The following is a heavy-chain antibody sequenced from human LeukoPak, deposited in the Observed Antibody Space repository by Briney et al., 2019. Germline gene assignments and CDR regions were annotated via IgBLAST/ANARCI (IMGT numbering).Heavy chain of an antibody. D-gene: IGHD5-18*01. J-gene: IGHJ2*01. Sequence: GASVKVSCKASGYTFTSYAMHWVRQAPGQGLEWVGWINTNTGNPTYAQGFTGRFVFSLDTSVSTAYLQISSLKAEDTAVYYCARDQRGDSYGFDLWGRGTLVTVSS. CDR3: ARDQRGDSYGFDL. V-gene: IGHV7-4-1*02. CDR1: GYTFTSYA. CDR2: INTNTGNP.